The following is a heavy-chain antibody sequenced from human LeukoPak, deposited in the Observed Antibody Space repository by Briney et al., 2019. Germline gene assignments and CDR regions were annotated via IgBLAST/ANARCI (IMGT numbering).Heavy chain of an antibody. D-gene: IGHD3-22*01. CDR3: ARDLEGHDSSGYYFRYNYMDV. CDR1: GGSISSYY. Sequence: SETLSLTCTVSGGSISSYYWSWIRQPAGKGLEWIGRIYISGSTNYNPSLKSRVSMSVDTSKNQFSLELTSVTAADTAVYYCARDLEGHDSSGYYFRYNYMDVWGKGTTVTVSS. CDR2: IYISGST. J-gene: IGHJ6*03. V-gene: IGHV4-4*07.